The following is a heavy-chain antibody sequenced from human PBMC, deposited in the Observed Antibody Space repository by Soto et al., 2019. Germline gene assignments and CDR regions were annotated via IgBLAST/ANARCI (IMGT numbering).Heavy chain of an antibody. J-gene: IGHJ5*02. V-gene: IGHV4-59*01. D-gene: IGHD3-10*01. Sequence: PSETLSLTCTVAGGSISSYYWSWIRQPPGKGLEWIGYIYYSGSTNYNPSLKSRVTISVYTSKNQFSLNVSSVTAADTAVYYCARFYYYGLGSYNPANIGFDPFGKGTVVTVSS. CDR1: GGSISSYY. CDR3: ARFYYYGLGSYNPANIGFDP. CDR2: IYYSGST.